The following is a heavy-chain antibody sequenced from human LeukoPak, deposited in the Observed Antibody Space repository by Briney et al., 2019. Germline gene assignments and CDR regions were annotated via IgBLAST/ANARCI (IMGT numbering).Heavy chain of an antibody. Sequence: PGGSLRLSCAASGFTFNSYWMSWVRQAPGKGLEWVANIKKDGSEKYYVDSVKGRFTISRDNSKNTLYLQMNSLRAEDTALYFCATASHAVWNGFYDAFDMWGQGTMVTVAS. CDR2: IKKDGSEK. J-gene: IGHJ3*02. D-gene: IGHD3-3*01. V-gene: IGHV3-7*01. CDR3: ATASHAVWNGFYDAFDM. CDR1: GFTFNSYW.